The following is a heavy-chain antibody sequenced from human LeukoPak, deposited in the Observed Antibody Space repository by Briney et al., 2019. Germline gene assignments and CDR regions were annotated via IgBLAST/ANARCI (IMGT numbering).Heavy chain of an antibody. D-gene: IGHD6-19*01. CDR2: ISGSSSYI. J-gene: IGHJ4*02. CDR1: GFTFSSYS. V-gene: IGHV3-21*01. Sequence: GGSLRLSCAASGFTFSSYSMNWVRQAPGKGLEWVSSISGSSSYIYYADSVKGRFTISRDNAENSLYLQMNSLRAEDTAVYYCARVGSSGWHYDYWGQGTLVTVSS. CDR3: ARVGSSGWHYDY.